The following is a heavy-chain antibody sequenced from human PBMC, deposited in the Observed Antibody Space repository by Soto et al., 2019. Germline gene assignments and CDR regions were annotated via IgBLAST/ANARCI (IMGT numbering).Heavy chain of an antibody. CDR3: ARANSGDDDEFDY. J-gene: IGHJ4*02. CDR1: GYTFTGYF. D-gene: IGHD5-12*01. Sequence: ASVKVSCKASGYTFTGYFIHWVRQAPGQGLEWMGWINPNSGGTDYPQKFQGRVTMTRDSSITTAYMELSSLRSDDTAVYYCARANSGDDDEFDYWGQGTQVTVYS. V-gene: IGHV1-2*02. CDR2: INPNSGGT.